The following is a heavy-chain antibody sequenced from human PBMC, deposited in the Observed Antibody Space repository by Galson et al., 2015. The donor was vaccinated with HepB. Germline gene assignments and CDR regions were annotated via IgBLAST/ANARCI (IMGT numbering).Heavy chain of an antibody. Sequence: SLRLSCAASGFTFSSYGMHWVRQAPGRGLEWVSGISGSGLSGSAGSTYYADSVRGRFTISRDNSKNTLYLQMNSLRAEDTAVYYCAKVRAKHIVVVTNGGGAFDYWGQGTLVTVSS. V-gene: IGHV3-23*01. CDR2: ISGSGLSGSAGST. CDR1: GFTFSSYG. J-gene: IGHJ4*02. CDR3: AKVRAKHIVVVTNGGGAFDY. D-gene: IGHD2-21*02.